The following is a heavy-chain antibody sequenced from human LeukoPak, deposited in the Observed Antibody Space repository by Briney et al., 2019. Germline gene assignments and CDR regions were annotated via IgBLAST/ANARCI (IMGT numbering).Heavy chain of an antibody. J-gene: IGHJ4*02. Sequence: GGSRTPACLPSASFFTITWTGCVSQAPGSGLDWVANIKEDESAKFYADSVRGRFTISRDNAKNSVYLEMNNLRVEDTAVYYCARAVDVADYWGRGTLVTVSS. D-gene: IGHD3-16*01. CDR3: ARAVDVADY. V-gene: IGHV3-7*01. CDR1: ASFFTITW. CDR2: IKEDESAK.